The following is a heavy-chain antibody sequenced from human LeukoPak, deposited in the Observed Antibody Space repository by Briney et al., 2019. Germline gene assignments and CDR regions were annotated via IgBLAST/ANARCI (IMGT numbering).Heavy chain of an antibody. V-gene: IGHV3-11*01. Sequence: KPGGSLRLSCAASGLTLSDDYMRWIRHAPGKGLGWVSYISSSGSTIYYADSVKGRFTISRDNAKNSLYLQMNSLRAEDTAVYYCATSKGGYYFEYFQHWGQGTLVTVSS. J-gene: IGHJ1*01. CDR3: ATSKGGYYFEYFQH. CDR2: ISSSGSTI. D-gene: IGHD3-22*01. CDR1: GLTLSDDY.